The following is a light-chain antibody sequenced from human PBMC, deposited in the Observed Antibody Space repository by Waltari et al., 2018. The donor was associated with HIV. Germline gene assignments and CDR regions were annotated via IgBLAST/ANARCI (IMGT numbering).Light chain of an antibody. Sequence: QSALTRPASVSGSPGQSITISCTGTSSDVGGYNYVSWYQQHPGKAPKLMIYDVSNRPSGVSNRFSGSKSGNTASLTISGLQAEDEADYYCSSYTSSSTPLVVFGGGTKLTVL. CDR2: DVS. J-gene: IGLJ2*01. CDR3: SSYTSSSTPLVV. V-gene: IGLV2-14*03. CDR1: SSDVGGYNY.